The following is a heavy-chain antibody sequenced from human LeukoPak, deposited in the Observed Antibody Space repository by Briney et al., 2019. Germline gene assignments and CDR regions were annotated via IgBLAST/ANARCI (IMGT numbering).Heavy chain of an antibody. Sequence: GGSPRLSCAASGFTFSDYYMSWIRQAPGKGLEWVSYISSSGSTIYYADSVKGRFTISRDNAKNSLYLQMNSLRAEDTAVYYCARDLYYDSSGYPRYWGQGTLVTVSS. V-gene: IGHV3-11*01. CDR2: ISSSGSTI. CDR1: GFTFSDYY. D-gene: IGHD3-22*01. J-gene: IGHJ4*02. CDR3: ARDLYYDSSGYPRY.